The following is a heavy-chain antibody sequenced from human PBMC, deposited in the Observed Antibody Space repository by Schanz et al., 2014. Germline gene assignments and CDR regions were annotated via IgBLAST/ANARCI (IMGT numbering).Heavy chain of an antibody. CDR2: SYIGGDT. CDR1: GFTVSSNY. J-gene: IGHJ4*02. Sequence: EVQLVESGGGLIQPGGSLRLSCAASGFTVSSNYMTWVRQAPGKGLEWVSVSYIGGDTYYADSVKGRFIISRDNSKNTLYLQMNSLRREDTAVYFCARGENLDILTGWGQGTLVTVSS. V-gene: IGHV3-53*01. D-gene: IGHD3-9*01. CDR3: ARGENLDILTG.